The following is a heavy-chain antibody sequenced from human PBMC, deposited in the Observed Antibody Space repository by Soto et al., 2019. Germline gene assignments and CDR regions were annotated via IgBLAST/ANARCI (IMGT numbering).Heavy chain of an antibody. CDR3: ARGRYGDY. Sequence: QVHLVQSGAEVKKPWASVKVSCKASGYTFTSYGITWVRQAPGQGLEWMGWISAHNGNTDYAQKLQGRVIVTRDTSTSTAYMELRSLRSDDKAGYYCARGRYGDYWGQGALVTVSS. J-gene: IGHJ4*02. D-gene: IGHD1-1*01. V-gene: IGHV1-18*01. CDR1: GYTFTSYG. CDR2: ISAHNGNT.